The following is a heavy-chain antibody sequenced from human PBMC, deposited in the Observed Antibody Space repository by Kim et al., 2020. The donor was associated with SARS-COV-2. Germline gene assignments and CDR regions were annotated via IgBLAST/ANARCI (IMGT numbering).Heavy chain of an antibody. Sequence: GGSLRLSCVVSGFKFTYAWMNWVRQAPGKGLEWVGRIKSRTDGATIHYAAPVQGRFTISRDDSKDTVYLHMDNLKTEDTGVYYCWDHNGAKSWDHWGQGTLVTVSS. CDR2: IKSRTDGATI. D-gene: IGHD2-8*01. CDR1: GFKFTYAW. J-gene: IGHJ4*02. V-gene: IGHV3-15*01. CDR3: WDHNGAKSWDH.